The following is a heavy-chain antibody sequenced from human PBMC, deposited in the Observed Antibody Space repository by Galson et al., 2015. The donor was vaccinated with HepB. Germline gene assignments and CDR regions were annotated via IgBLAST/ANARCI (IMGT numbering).Heavy chain of an antibody. J-gene: IGHJ6*02. CDR3: ARVRTGSSGNV. Sequence: SVKVSCKASGFTFSSYTISWVRQAPGQGLEWMGRIIPNLGITNYAQKFQGRVTMTTDKSKSTAYMELNSLRSEDTAVYYCARVRTGSSGNVWGQGTMVTVSS. V-gene: IGHV1-69*02. D-gene: IGHD3-10*01. CDR1: GFTFSSYT. CDR2: IIPNLGIT.